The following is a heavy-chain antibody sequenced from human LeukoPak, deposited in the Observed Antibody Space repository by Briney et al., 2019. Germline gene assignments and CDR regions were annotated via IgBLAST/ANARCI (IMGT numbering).Heavy chain of an antibody. Sequence: GGSLRFSCAASGFTVSSSYMSWVRQAPGKGLEWVSVIYSGGSTYYADSVKGRFTISRDNSKNTLYLQMNSLRAEDTAVYYCARGPLVAKVVPAAIFFDYWGQGTLVTVSS. CDR3: ARGPLVAKVVPAAIFFDY. V-gene: IGHV3-53*01. J-gene: IGHJ4*02. CDR2: IYSGGST. D-gene: IGHD2-2*02. CDR1: GFTVSSSY.